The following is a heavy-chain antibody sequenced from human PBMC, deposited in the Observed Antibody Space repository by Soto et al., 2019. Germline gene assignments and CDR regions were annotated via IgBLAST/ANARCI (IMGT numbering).Heavy chain of an antibody. V-gene: IGHV4-59*01. Sequence: SDTLSLTCTVSGGSISSYYWSWIRQPPGKGLEWIGYIYYSGSTNYNPSLKSRVTISVDTSKNQFSLKLSSVTAADTAVYYCARDGAPYDFWSGYYRGRWFDPWGQGTLVTVS. CDR3: ARDGAPYDFWSGYYRGRWFDP. D-gene: IGHD3-3*01. J-gene: IGHJ5*02. CDR2: IYYSGST. CDR1: GGSISSYY.